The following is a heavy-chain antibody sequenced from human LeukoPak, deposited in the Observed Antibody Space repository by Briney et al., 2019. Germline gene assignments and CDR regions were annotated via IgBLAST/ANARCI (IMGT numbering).Heavy chain of an antibody. Sequence: GASVKVSCKASGFTFTSSAVQWVRQARGQRLEWMGWIVVGSGNTNYAQKFQERVTITRDMSTSTAYMELSSLRSEDTAVYYCAAAPPGTFMDVWGQGTTVTVSS. CDR3: AAAPPGTFMDV. V-gene: IGHV1-58*01. D-gene: IGHD6-13*01. CDR2: IVVGSGNT. CDR1: GFTFTSSA. J-gene: IGHJ6*02.